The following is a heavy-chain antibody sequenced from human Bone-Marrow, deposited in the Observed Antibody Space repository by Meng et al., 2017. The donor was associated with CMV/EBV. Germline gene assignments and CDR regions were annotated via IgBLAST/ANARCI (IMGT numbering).Heavy chain of an antibody. D-gene: IGHD3-3*01. V-gene: IGHV3-11*01. CDR1: GFTFSDYY. CDR2: ISSSGSTI. Sequence: GGSLRLSCAASGFTFSDYYMSWIRQAPGKGLEWVSYISSSGSTIYYADSVKGRFTISRDNAKNSLYLQMNSLRAEDTAVYYCARARITIFGVVPPPFDYWGQGPLVTVYS. CDR3: ARARITIFGVVPPPFDY. J-gene: IGHJ4*02.